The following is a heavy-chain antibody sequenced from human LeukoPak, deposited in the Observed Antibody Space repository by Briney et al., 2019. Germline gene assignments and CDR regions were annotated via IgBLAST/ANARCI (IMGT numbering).Heavy chain of an antibody. CDR1: GFTFSSYS. CDR3: ARVLPYDYINRFDR. J-gene: IGHJ5*02. Sequence: GGSLRLSCAASGFTFSSYSMNWVRQAPGKGLEWASSISSSSSYIYYADSVKGRFTISRDNSKNSLYLQMNSLRAEDTAVYYCARVLPYDYINRFDRWGQGTLVSVSS. CDR2: ISSSSSYI. V-gene: IGHV3-21*01. D-gene: IGHD4-11*01.